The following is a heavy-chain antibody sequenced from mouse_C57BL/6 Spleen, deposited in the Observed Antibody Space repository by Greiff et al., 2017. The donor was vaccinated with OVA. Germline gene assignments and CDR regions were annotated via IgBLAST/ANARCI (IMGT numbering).Heavy chain of an antibody. V-gene: IGHV5-4*01. CDR3: ARDTSYDHWYFDV. CDR2: ISDGGSYT. D-gene: IGHD2-3*01. J-gene: IGHJ1*03. Sequence: EVQLVESGGGLVKPGGSLKLSCAASGFTFSSSAMSWVRQTPEKRLEWVATISDGGSYTYYPDNVKGRFTISRDNAKNNLYLQLSHLKSEDTSMYYCARDTSYDHWYFDVWGTGTTVTVSS. CDR1: GFTFSSSA.